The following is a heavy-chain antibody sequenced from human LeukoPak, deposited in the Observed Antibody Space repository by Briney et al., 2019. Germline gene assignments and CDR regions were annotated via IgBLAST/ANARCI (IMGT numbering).Heavy chain of an antibody. J-gene: IGHJ4*02. CDR2: IIPSDGST. CDR1: GYSFTRYF. CDR3: ARGKVVTMVRGVIITYFDY. Sequence: ASVKVSCKASGYSFTRYFIHWVRRAPGQGLEWMGIIIPSDGSTSYAQKFQGRVTMTRDTSTSTVYMELRSLRSEDTAVYYCARGKVVTMVRGVIITYFDYWGQGTLVTVSS. D-gene: IGHD3-10*01. V-gene: IGHV1-46*01.